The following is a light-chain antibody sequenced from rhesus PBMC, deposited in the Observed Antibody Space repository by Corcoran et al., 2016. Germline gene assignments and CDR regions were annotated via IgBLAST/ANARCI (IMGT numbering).Light chain of an antibody. Sequence: EIVMTQSPATLSLSPGERATLSCRASQSVSGYLAWFQQRPGQAPSLLLYDTSTRATGIPERFRGGGSGTDFTLTISSLEPEDFAVYYCHQYFNWPLTFGGGTKVEIK. J-gene: IGKJ4*01. CDR3: HQYFNWPLT. V-gene: IGKV3S9*01. CDR1: QSVSGY. CDR2: DTS.